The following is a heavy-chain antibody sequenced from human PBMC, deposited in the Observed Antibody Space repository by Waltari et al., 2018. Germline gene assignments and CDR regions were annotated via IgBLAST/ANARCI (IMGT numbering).Heavy chain of an antibody. CDR2: ISWNSGSI. D-gene: IGHD7-27*01. CDR1: GFTFDDYA. J-gene: IGHJ4*02. Sequence: EVQLVESGGGLVQPGRSLRLSCAASGFTFDDYAMHWVRQAPGKGLEWVSGISWNSGSIGYADSVKGRFTISRDNAKNSLYLQMNSLRAEDTALYYCARDLTLISYDYWGQGTLVTVSS. V-gene: IGHV3-9*01. CDR3: ARDLTLISYDY.